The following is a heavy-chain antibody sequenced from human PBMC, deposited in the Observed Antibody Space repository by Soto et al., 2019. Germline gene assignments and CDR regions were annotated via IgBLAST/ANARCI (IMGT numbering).Heavy chain of an antibody. D-gene: IGHD6-19*01. J-gene: IGHJ4*02. CDR1: GGSIISGGYS. Sequence: SETLSLTCAVSGGSIISGGYSWSWIRQPPGKGLEYIGYIYHSGSTYYNPSLKSRVTISVDRSKNRFSLKLSSVTAADTAVYYCARVRSGWGIDYWGQGTLVTVS. CDR3: ARVRSGWGIDY. V-gene: IGHV4-30-2*01. CDR2: IYHSGST.